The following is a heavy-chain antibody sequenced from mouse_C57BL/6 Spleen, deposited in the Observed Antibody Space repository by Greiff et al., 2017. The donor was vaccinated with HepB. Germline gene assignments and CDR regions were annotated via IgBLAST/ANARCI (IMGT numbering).Heavy chain of an antibody. CDR1: GYTFTDYE. V-gene: IGHV1-15*01. Sequence: VQRVESGAELVRPGASVTLSCKASGYTFTDYEMHWVKQTPVHGLEWIGAIDPETGGTAYNQKFKGKAILTADKSSSTAYMELRSLTSEDSAVYYCTRYYGKRAMDYWGQGTSVTVSS. CDR2: IDPETGGT. CDR3: TRYYGKRAMDY. J-gene: IGHJ4*01. D-gene: IGHD2-1*01.